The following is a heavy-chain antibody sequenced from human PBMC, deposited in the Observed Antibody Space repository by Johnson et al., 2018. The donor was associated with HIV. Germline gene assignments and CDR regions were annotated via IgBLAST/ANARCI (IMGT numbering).Heavy chain of an antibody. Sequence: QVQLVESGGGLVKPGGSLRLSCVASGFTFSDYYMSWIRQAPGKGLEWVSYISSSGSTIYYADSVNGRFTISRDNAKNSLYLQMNSLRAEDTAVYYCARSEVTAPSPPAGAFDIWDQGTMVTVSS. CDR1: GFTFSDYY. D-gene: IGHD4-23*01. J-gene: IGHJ3*02. CDR3: ARSEVTAPSPPAGAFDI. CDR2: ISSSGSTI. V-gene: IGHV3-11*04.